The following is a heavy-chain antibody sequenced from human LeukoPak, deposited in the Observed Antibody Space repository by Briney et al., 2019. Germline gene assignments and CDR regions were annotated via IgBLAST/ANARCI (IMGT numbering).Heavy chain of an antibody. Sequence: SETLSLTCTVSGGSVSSGSYDWSWIRQPPGKGLEWIGYIYYSGSTNYNPSLKSRVTISVDTSKNQFSLKLSSVTAADTAVYYCAREYSGYDDDAFDIWGQGTMVTVSS. CDR3: AREYSGYDDDAFDI. J-gene: IGHJ3*02. D-gene: IGHD5-12*01. CDR2: IYYSGST. CDR1: GGSVSSGSYD. V-gene: IGHV4-61*01.